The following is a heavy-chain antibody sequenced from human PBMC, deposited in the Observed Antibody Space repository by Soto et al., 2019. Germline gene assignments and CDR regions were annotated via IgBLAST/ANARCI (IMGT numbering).Heavy chain of an antibody. Sequence: PSETLSLTCAVSGGSISSGDYSWSWIRQQQGKGLEWIGYIYCSGSTNYNPSLKSRVTISVDTSKNQFSLKLSSVTSADTAGYYCARRWGRTFDYWGQGTLVTVSS. V-gene: IGHV4-61*08. D-gene: IGHD7-27*01. CDR1: GGSISSGDYS. CDR3: ARRWGRTFDY. CDR2: IYCSGST. J-gene: IGHJ4*02.